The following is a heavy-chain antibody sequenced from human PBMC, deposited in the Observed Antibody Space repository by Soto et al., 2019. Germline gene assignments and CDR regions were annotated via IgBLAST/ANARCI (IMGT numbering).Heavy chain of an antibody. Sequence: ASVKVSCKASGYTLTGYYMHWVRQAPGQGLEWMGWINPNSGGTNYAQKFQGWVTMTRDTSISTAYMELSRLRSDDTAVYYCARLDPYCIGGSWYPEGWFDPWGQGTLITVSS. CDR1: GYTLTGYY. CDR3: ARLDPYCIGGSWYPEGWFDP. D-gene: IGHD2-15*01. J-gene: IGHJ5*02. V-gene: IGHV1-2*04. CDR2: INPNSGGT.